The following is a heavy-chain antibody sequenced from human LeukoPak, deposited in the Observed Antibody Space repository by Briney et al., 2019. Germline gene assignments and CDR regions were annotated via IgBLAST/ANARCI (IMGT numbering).Heavy chain of an antibody. J-gene: IGHJ4*02. Sequence: PGGSLRLSCAASGFTVSSNYMSWVRQAPGKGLEWVSVIYSGGSTYYADSVKGRLTISRDNSKNTLYLQMNSLRAEDTAVYYCARAPLRLGEFDYWGQGTLVTVSS. CDR1: GFTVSSNY. CDR3: ARAPLRLGEFDY. D-gene: IGHD3-16*01. V-gene: IGHV3-66*01. CDR2: IYSGGST.